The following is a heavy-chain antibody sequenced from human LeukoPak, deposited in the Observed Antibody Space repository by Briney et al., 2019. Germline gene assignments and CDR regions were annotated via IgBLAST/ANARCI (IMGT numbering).Heavy chain of an antibody. J-gene: IGHJ4*02. CDR2: MNPNSGNT. CDR3: ARGRGYFDWLSPRLEADY. CDR1: GYTFTSYD. D-gene: IGHD3-9*01. V-gene: IGHV1-8*02. Sequence: ASVKDSCKASGYTFTSYDINWVRQATGQGLEWMGWMNPNSGNTGYAQKFQGRVTMTRNTSISTAYMELSSLRSGDTAVYYCARGRGYFDWLSPRLEADYWGQGTLVTVSS.